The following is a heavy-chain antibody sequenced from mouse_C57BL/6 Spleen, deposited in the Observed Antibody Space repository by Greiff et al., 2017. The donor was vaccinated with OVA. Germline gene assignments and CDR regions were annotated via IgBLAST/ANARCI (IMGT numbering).Heavy chain of an antibody. J-gene: IGHJ4*01. CDR1: GFTFSDYG. D-gene: IGHD1-1*01. CDR2: ISSGSSTI. V-gene: IGHV5-17*01. Sequence: EVQRVESGGGLVKPGGSLKLSCAASGFTFSDYGMHWVRQAPEKGLEWVAYISSGSSTIYYADTVKGSFTISRDNAKNTLFLQMASLKSEDTAMYYCARGYYGSSPYYAMDYWGQGTSVTVSS. CDR3: ARGYYGSSPYYAMDY.